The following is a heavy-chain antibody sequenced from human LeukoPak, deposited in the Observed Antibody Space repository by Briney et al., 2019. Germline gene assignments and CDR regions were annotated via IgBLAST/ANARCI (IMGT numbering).Heavy chain of an antibody. D-gene: IGHD6-13*01. CDR1: GGSISSSSYY. V-gene: IGHV4-39*01. J-gene: IGHJ4*02. Sequence: DPSETLSLTCTVSGGSISSSSYYWGWIRQPPGKGLEWIGSIYYSGSTCYNPSLQSRVTISVDTSKNQLSLKLSSVTAADTAVYYCARNVIGIAAAVYWGQGTLVTVSS. CDR2: IYYSGST. CDR3: ARNVIGIAAAVY.